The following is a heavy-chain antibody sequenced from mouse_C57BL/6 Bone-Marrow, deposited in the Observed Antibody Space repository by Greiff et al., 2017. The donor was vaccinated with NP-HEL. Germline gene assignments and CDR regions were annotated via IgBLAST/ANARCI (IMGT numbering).Heavy chain of an antibody. CDR2: IHPNSGST. Sequence: QVQLKQPGAELVKPGASVKLSCKASGYTFTSYWMHWVKQRPGQGLEWIGMIHPNSGSTNYNEKFKSKATLTVDKSSSTAYMQLSSLTSEDSAVYYCARTFYYYGSSHYFDYWGQGTTLTVSS. D-gene: IGHD1-1*01. CDR3: ARTFYYYGSSHYFDY. J-gene: IGHJ2*01. V-gene: IGHV1-64*01. CDR1: GYTFTSYW.